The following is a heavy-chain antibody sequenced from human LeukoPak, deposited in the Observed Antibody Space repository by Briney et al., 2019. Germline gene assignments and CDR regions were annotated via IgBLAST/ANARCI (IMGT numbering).Heavy chain of an antibody. J-gene: IGHJ4*02. V-gene: IGHV3-30*14. CDR1: GFTFSSYA. CDR3: ARDGVGTTTLGY. CDR2: IRKDGSDK. Sequence: GGSLRLSCAASGFTFSSYAMHWVRQAPGKGLEWVAFIRKDGSDKYYADSVKGRFTISRDNSKNTVYLQMDSLRAEDTAVYYCARDGVGTTTLGYWGQGTLVTVSS. D-gene: IGHD1-1*01.